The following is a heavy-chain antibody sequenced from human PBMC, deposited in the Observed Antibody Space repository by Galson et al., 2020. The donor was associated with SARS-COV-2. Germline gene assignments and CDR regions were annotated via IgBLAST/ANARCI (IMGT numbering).Heavy chain of an antibody. D-gene: IGHD6-19*01. CDR2: IYYSGST. CDR1: GGSISSYY. Sequence: ETSETLSLTCTVSGGSISSYYWSWIRQYPGKGLEWIGYIYYSGSTNYNPSLKSRVTISVDTSKNQFSLKLSSVSAADTAVYYCARRENPRYSSGWYYFDLWGQGTLVTVSS. J-gene: IGHJ4*02. CDR3: ARRENPRYSSGWYYFDL. V-gene: IGHV4-59*08.